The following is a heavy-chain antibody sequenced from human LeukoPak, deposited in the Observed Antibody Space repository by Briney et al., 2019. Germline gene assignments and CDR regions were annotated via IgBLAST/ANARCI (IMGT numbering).Heavy chain of an antibody. CDR1: GFIFRNYW. V-gene: IGHV3-21*01. J-gene: IGHJ4*02. CDR2: ISSSSSYI. CDR3: ARDRIAARLYFDY. Sequence: GGSLRLSCAASGFIFRNYWMSWVRQAPGKGLEWVSSISSSSSYIYYADSVKGRFTISRDNAKNSLYLQMNSLRAEDTAVYYCARDRIAARLYFDYWGQGTLVTVSS. D-gene: IGHD6-6*01.